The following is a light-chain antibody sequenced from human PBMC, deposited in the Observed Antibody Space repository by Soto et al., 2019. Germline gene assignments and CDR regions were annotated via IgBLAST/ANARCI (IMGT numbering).Light chain of an antibody. Sequence: QSVLTQPASVSGSPGQSITISCTGTSSDVGNYNLVSWYQHHPGKAPKLLIYESSKRPSGLSDRFSGSRSGNTASLTISGLQAEDEADYYCCSYAGSSTFLFGGGTKLTVL. J-gene: IGLJ3*02. CDR2: ESS. CDR3: CSYAGSSTFL. V-gene: IGLV2-23*03. CDR1: SSDVGNYNL.